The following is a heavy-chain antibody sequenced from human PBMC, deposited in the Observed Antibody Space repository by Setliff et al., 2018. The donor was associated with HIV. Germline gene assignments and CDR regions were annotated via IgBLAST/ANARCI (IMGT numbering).Heavy chain of an antibody. V-gene: IGHV1-69*13. Sequence: GASVKVSCKASGGTFSSYAISWVRQAPGQGLDWMGGIIPVFGTTNYAQKFQGRVTITADESTSTVYMDLNSLRSEDTAVYYCARDPCLVHTITCSLDIWGQGTMVTVSS. CDR1: GGTFSSYA. D-gene: IGHD5-12*01. CDR2: IIPVFGTT. CDR3: ARDPCLVHTITCSLDI. J-gene: IGHJ3*02.